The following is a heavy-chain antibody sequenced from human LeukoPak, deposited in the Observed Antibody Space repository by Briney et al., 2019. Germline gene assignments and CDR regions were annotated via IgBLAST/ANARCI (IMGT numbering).Heavy chain of an antibody. CDR1: GGSISSCH. J-gene: IGHJ6*02. CDR2: IYYSGST. Sequence: SETLSLTCTVSGGSISSCHWSWIRQPPGKGLEWMGYIYYSGSTNYNPSLKSRVTISVDTSKNQFSLKLSSVTAADTAVYYCAREQVYYGMDVWGQGTTVTVSS. CDR3: AREQVYYGMDV. V-gene: IGHV4-59*12.